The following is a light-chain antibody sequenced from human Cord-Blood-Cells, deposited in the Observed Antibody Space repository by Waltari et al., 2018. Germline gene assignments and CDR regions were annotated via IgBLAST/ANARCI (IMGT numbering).Light chain of an antibody. CDR3: CSYAGSYTLV. Sequence: QSALTQPRSVSGSPGQSVTISCTGTSRDVGGHYYVSWYQPHPGKAPKLMIYDVRKRPSGVPDRFSGSKSGNTASLTISGLQAEDEADYYCCSYAGSYTLVFGGGTKLTVL. V-gene: IGLV2-11*01. CDR2: DVR. CDR1: SRDVGGHYY. J-gene: IGLJ2*01.